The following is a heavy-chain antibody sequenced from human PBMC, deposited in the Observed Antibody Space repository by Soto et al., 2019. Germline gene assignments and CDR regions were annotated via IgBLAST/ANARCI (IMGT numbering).Heavy chain of an antibody. CDR3: AKASGPSHPYDMDV. J-gene: IGHJ6*02. CDR2: ISWNSGSI. Sequence: EVQLVESGGGLVQPGRSLRLSCAASGFTFDDYAMHWVRQAPGKGLEWVSGISWNSGSIGYADSVKGRFPISRDNAKNTLYLQMNSLRAEDTALYYCAKASGPSHPYDMDVWGQGTTVTVSS. CDR1: GFTFDDYA. V-gene: IGHV3-9*01. D-gene: IGHD3-10*01.